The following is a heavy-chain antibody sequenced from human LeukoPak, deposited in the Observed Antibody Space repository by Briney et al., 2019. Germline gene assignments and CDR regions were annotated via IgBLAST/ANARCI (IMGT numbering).Heavy chain of an antibody. CDR1: GFTFSSYS. Sequence: GGSLRLSCAASGFTFSSYSMNWVRQAPGKGLEWVSSISSSIIYRYYADSVKGRFTISRDNAKNSLYLQMNSLRAEDTAVYYCAREIAVAGNDYWGQGTLVTVSS. CDR3: AREIAVAGNDY. D-gene: IGHD6-19*01. J-gene: IGHJ4*02. V-gene: IGHV3-21*01. CDR2: ISSSIIYR.